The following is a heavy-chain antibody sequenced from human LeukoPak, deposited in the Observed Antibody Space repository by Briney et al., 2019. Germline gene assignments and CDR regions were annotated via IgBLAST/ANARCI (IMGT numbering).Heavy chain of an antibody. V-gene: IGHV1-2*06. J-gene: IGHJ4*02. D-gene: IGHD2-21*01. CDR3: ARASYSDY. Sequence: ASVKVSCKASGYTFTSYDINWVRQATGQGLEWMGRINPNSGGTNYAQKFQGRVTMTRDTSISTAYMELSRLRSDDTAVYYCARASYSDYWGQGTLVTVSS. CDR2: INPNSGGT. CDR1: GYTFTSYD.